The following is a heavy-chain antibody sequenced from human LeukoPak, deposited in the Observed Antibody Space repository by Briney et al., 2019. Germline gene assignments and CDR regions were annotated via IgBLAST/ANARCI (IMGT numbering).Heavy chain of an antibody. Sequence: GGSLRLSCAASGFTFSDYYMSWIRQAPGKGLEWVSYISSSGSTIYYADSVKGRFTISRDNAKNSLYLQMSSLRAEDTAVYYCARDAHYYDSSGYFRAPFEYWGQGTPVTVSS. V-gene: IGHV3-11*04. D-gene: IGHD3-22*01. CDR1: GFTFSDYY. CDR3: ARDAHYYDSSGYFRAPFEY. CDR2: ISSSGSTI. J-gene: IGHJ4*02.